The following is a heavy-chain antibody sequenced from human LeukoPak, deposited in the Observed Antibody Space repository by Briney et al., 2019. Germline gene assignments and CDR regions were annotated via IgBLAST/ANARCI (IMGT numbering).Heavy chain of an antibody. J-gene: IGHJ4*02. Sequence: SETLSLTCTVSGGSIGSYYWSWIRQPPGKGLEWIGDIYYSGSTNYNPSLKSRVTISVDTSKNQFSLNLSPVTAADTAMYYCARGTSSWYSAYFDFWGQGTLVTVSS. V-gene: IGHV4-59*01. CDR3: ARGTSSWYSAYFDF. D-gene: IGHD6-13*01. CDR2: IYYSGST. CDR1: GGSIGSYY.